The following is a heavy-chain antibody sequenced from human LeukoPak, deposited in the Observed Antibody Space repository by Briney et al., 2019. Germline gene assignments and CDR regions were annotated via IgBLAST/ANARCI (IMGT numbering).Heavy chain of an antibody. CDR1: GFTFNTHG. CDR3: AKDTAIQFLEPAF. Sequence: GGSLRLSCAASGFTFNTHGMHWVRQAPGKGLEWVGAIWFDGSVKHYSDAVKGRFTISRDNSLNTLYLQMNSLRVEDTAMYYCAKDTAIQFLEPAFWGQGTLVTVSS. D-gene: IGHD3-3*01. J-gene: IGHJ4*02. V-gene: IGHV3-33*06. CDR2: IWFDGSVK.